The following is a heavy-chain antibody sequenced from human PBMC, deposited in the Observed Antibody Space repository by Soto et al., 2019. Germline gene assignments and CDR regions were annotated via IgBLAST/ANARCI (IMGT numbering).Heavy chain of an antibody. J-gene: IGHJ6*02. V-gene: IGHV4-34*01. CDR3: ARGRGTYYYYGVDG. CDR2: INHGGST. Sequence: SETLSLTCAVYGGSFSGSYWSWIREPPGKGLEWIGQINHGGSTNYNPSLKSRVTISLDTSKNHFSLRLSSVTAADTAVYYCARGRGTYYYYGVDGWGQGAPVTVSS. D-gene: IGHD1-26*01. CDR1: GGSFSGSY.